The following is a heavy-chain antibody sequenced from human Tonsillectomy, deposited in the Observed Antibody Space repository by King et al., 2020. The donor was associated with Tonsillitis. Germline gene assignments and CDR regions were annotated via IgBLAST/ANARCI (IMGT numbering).Heavy chain of an antibody. V-gene: IGHV4-30-4*01. Sequence: VQLQESGPGLVKPSQTLSLTCTVSSGSISSGDYYWSWIRQPPGKGLEWIGYIYYNGDAYYNPSLKGRVTISVDTSKSQFSLKLRSVTAADTSVYFCARVRSATAYYDSSAYSFDYWGQGTLVVVSS. CDR2: IYYNGDA. CDR1: SGSISSGDYY. CDR3: ARVRSATAYYDSSAYSFDY. J-gene: IGHJ4*02. D-gene: IGHD3-22*01.